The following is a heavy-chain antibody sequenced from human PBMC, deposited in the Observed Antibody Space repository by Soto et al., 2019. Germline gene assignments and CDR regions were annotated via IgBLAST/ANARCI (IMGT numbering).Heavy chain of an antibody. CDR1: GFTFSSYE. Sequence: VGSLRLSCAASGFTFSSYEMNWVRQAPGKGLEWVSYISSSGSTIYYADSVKGRFTISRDNAKNSLYLQMNSLRAEDTAVYYCAGDNQWLVDYWGQGTLVTVSS. J-gene: IGHJ4*02. CDR3: AGDNQWLVDY. D-gene: IGHD6-19*01. CDR2: ISSSGSTI. V-gene: IGHV3-48*03.